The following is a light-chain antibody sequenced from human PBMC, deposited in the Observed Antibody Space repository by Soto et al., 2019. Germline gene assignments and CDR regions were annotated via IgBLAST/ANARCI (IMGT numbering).Light chain of an antibody. CDR1: QSVNSGY. CDR2: GTS. V-gene: IGKV3-20*01. Sequence: EVVLTQSPGTLSLSPGERAILSCRASQSVNSGYLAWYQQKPGPAPRLLIYGTSIRAAGIPDRFSGSGSGTDFTLTISRLEPEDFAVYSCQQYLASPPWTFGQGTKVE. J-gene: IGKJ1*01. CDR3: QQYLASPPWT.